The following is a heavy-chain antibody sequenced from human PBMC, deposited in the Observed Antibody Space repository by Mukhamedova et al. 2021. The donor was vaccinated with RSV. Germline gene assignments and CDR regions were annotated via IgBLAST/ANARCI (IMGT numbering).Heavy chain of an antibody. CDR2: IRHDGSKE. D-gene: IGHD1-26*01. V-gene: IGHV3-30*02. J-gene: IGHJ6*03. Sequence: VRQAPGKGLEWVAFIRHDGSKEEYADSVKGRFTISRDISSNTQHLQMKSLSAKDTVVFYFANDVGPVKYYYYSDSGGNGTTFTVS. CDR3: ANDVGPVKYYYYSDS.